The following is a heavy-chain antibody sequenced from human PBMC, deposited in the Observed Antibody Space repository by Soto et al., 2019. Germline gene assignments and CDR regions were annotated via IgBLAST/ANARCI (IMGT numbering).Heavy chain of an antibody. D-gene: IGHD1-1*01. V-gene: IGHV1-69*06. CDR1: GAGDTFSNYG. CDR3: WRHDKTALPPLDS. J-gene: IGHJ4*02. CDR2: TIPAFGTA. Sequence: QVHLVQSGAEVKSPGSAVKVSCKVSGAGDTFSNYGLNWMRQAPGQGLEWMGGTIPAFGTANYAQKLQSRVTITADTSTTTAYMELSSLRSDDTAVYYCWRHDKTALPPLDSWGQGTLVSVSS.